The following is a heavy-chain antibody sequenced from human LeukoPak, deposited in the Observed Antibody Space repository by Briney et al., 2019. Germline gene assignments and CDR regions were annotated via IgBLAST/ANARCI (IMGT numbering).Heavy chain of an antibody. J-gene: IGHJ4*02. D-gene: IGHD6-6*01. CDR2: IYYSGST. CDR3: ARGSLSSIAARRSAFDY. V-gene: IGHV4-59*08. CDR1: GGSISSYY. Sequence: SETLSLTCTVSGGSISSYYWSWIRQPPGKGLEWIGYIYYSGSTNYNPSLKSRVTISVDTSKNQFSLKLSSVTAADTAVYYCARGSLSSIAARRSAFDYWGQGTLVTVSS.